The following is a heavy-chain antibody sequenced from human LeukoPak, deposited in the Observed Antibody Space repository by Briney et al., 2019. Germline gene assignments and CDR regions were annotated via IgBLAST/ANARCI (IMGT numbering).Heavy chain of an antibody. Sequence: GASVKVSCKASGYTFTSYYMHWVRQAPGQGLEWMGIINPSGGSTSYAQKFQGRVTMTRDTSTSTVYMELSSLRSEDTAVYYCARKALERYSGYDGSEDYWGQGTLVTVSS. CDR1: GYTFTSYY. CDR2: INPSGGST. V-gene: IGHV1-46*01. CDR3: ARKALERYSGYDGSEDY. J-gene: IGHJ4*02. D-gene: IGHD5-12*01.